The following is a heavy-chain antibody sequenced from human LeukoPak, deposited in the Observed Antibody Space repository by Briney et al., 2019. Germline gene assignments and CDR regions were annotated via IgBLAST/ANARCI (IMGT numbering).Heavy chain of an antibody. V-gene: IGHV4-59*01. J-gene: IGHJ4*02. CDR2: IYYSGST. Sequence: SETLSLTCTVSGGSISSYYWSWIRQPPGKGLEWIGYIYYSGSTNYNPSLKSRVTISVDTSKNQFSLKLSSVTAADTAVYYCARDRDGSGDGYNFFDYWGQGTLVTVSS. CDR3: ARDRDGSGDGYNFFDY. CDR1: GGSISSYY. D-gene: IGHD5-24*01.